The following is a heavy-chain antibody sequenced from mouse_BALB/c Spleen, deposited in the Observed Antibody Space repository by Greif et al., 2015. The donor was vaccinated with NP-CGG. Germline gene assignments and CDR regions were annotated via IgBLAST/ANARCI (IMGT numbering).Heavy chain of an antibody. J-gene: IGHJ4*01. Sequence: QVQLQQSGPELVKPGASAKISCKASGYTFTDYYINWVKQKPGQGLEWIGWIYPGSGNTKYNEKFKGKATLTVDTSSSTAYMQLSSLTSEDTAVYFCARRTGTEATDYWGQGTSVTVSS. D-gene: IGHD4-1*01. CDR3: ARRTGTEATDY. V-gene: IGHV1-84*02. CDR1: GYTFTDYY. CDR2: IYPGSGNT.